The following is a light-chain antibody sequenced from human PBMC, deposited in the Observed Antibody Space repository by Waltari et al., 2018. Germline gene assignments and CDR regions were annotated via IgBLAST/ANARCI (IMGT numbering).Light chain of an antibody. V-gene: IGKV3-20*01. J-gene: IGKJ1*01. CDR3: QHYLRLPAT. CDR2: GAS. CDR1: QSVTRT. Sequence: DIVLTQSPGTLSWPPGERATLSCRASQSVTRTLAWYQQKPGQAPRLLIYGASNRATGIPDRISGSGSGTDFSLTISRLEPEDFAVYYCQHYLRLPATFGQGTKVEIK.